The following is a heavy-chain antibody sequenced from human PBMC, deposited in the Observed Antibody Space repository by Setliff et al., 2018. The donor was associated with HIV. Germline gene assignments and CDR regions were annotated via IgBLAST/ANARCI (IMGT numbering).Heavy chain of an antibody. CDR2: IIPILGIA. CDR3: ARTLYSSFSSFDY. Sequence: ASVKVSCKASGGTFSSYTISWVRQAPGQGLEWMGRIIPILGIANYAQRFQGRVTVSRDTSTSTVYMEQSSLRSEDTAVYYCARTLYSSFSSFDYWGQGTLVTVSS. CDR1: GGTFSSYT. D-gene: IGHD6-19*01. V-gene: IGHV1-69*02. J-gene: IGHJ4*02.